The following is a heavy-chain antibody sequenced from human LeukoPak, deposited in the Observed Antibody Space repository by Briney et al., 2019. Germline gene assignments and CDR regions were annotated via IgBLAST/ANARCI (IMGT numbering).Heavy chain of an antibody. Sequence: GASVNVSCKASGYTFTGYYMHWVRQAPGQGLEWMGWINPNSGGTNYAQKFQGRVTMTRDTSVSTAYMELSRVRSDDTAVYYCVRDDYGYWGQGTLVTVSS. CDR2: INPNSGGT. D-gene: IGHD3-16*01. J-gene: IGHJ4*02. CDR3: VRDDYGY. CDR1: GYTFTGYY. V-gene: IGHV1-2*02.